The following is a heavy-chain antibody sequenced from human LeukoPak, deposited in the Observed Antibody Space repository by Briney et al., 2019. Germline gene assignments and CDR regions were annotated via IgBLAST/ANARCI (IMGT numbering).Heavy chain of an antibody. V-gene: IGHV3-48*03. Sequence: GGSLRCSCAASGFTFSSYEMNWVRQAPGKGLEWVSYISSSGSTIYYADSVKGRFTISRDNAKNSLYLQMNSLRAEDTAVYYCARGQRSIVVVPGLDAFDIWGQGTMVTVSS. D-gene: IGHD2-2*01. CDR2: ISSSGSTI. J-gene: IGHJ3*02. CDR1: GFTFSSYE. CDR3: ARGQRSIVVVPGLDAFDI.